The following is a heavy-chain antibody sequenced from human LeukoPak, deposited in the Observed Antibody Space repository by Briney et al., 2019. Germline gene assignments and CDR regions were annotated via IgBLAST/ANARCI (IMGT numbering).Heavy chain of an antibody. CDR1: GLTFSNYW. J-gene: IGHJ4*02. V-gene: IGHV3-74*03. CDR3: ASLTSQYDY. Sequence: GGSLRLSCAASGLTFSNYWTQWVRQAPGKGLVWVSRINNYGSITTYADSVKGRFTISRDNAKNTLYLQMNSLRAEDTAVYYCASLTSQYDYWGLGTLVTVSS. D-gene: IGHD3-10*01. CDR2: INNYGSIT.